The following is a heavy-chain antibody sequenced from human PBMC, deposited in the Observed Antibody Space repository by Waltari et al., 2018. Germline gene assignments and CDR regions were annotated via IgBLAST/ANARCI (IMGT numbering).Heavy chain of an antibody. CDR1: GFTFSPSW. CDR3: ARDHGIAATGTFDY. D-gene: IGHD6-13*01. J-gene: IGHJ4*02. CDR2: IKQDGSEK. Sequence: EMQVVESGGGLVQPGGSLRLSCAASGFTFSPSWMHWVRQAPGKGLEWVGNIKQDGSEKYYVDSVKGRFTISRDNAKNSLYLQMNSLRVEDTAVYYCARDHGIAATGTFDYWGQGTLVTVSS. V-gene: IGHV3-7*01.